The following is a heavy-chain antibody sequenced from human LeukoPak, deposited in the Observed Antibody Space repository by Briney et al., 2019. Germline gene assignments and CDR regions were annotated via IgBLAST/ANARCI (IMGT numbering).Heavy chain of an antibody. CDR1: GYTFTGYY. V-gene: IGHV1-2*02. CDR2: INPNSGGT. CDR3: ARVGEQQITSSFEY. Sequence: ASVKVSCKASGYTFTGYYMHWVRQAPGQGLEWMGWINPNSGGTNYAQKFQGRVTMTRDTSISTAYMELSRPRSDDTAVYYCARVGEQQITSSFEYWGQGTLVTVSS. D-gene: IGHD6-13*01. J-gene: IGHJ4*02.